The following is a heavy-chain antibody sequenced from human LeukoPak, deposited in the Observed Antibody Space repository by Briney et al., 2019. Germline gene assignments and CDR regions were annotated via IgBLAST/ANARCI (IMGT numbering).Heavy chain of an antibody. CDR3: ARTIYYGSGSSKYYFDY. J-gene: IGHJ4*02. CDR1: GGSISSYY. D-gene: IGHD3-10*01. V-gene: IGHV4-4*07. CDR2: IYTSGST. Sequence: SETLSLTCTVPGGSISSYYWSWIRQPAGKGLEWIGRIYTSGSTNYNPSLKSRVTMSVDTSKNQFSLKLSSVTAADTAVYYCARTIYYGSGSSKYYFDYWGQGTLVTVSS.